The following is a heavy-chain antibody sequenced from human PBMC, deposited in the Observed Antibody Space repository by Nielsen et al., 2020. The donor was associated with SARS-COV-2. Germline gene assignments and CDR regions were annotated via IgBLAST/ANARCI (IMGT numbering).Heavy chain of an antibody. CDR2: ISGSGGST. CDR3: ARDGIAVAGPNDY. V-gene: IGHV3-23*01. Sequence: WIRQPPGKGLEWVSAISGSGGSTYYADSVKGRFTISRDNSKNTLYLQMNSLRAEDTAVYYCARDGIAVAGPNDYWGQGTLVTVSS. D-gene: IGHD6-19*01. J-gene: IGHJ4*02.